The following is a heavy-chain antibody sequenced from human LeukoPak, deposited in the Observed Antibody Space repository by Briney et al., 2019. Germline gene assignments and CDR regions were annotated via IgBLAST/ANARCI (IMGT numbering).Heavy chain of an antibody. Sequence: GGSLRLSCTASGFAFSTYGMHWVRQAPGKGLEWVAIIWYDGNNKYYADSVKGRFTISRDNSKNTLYLQMNSLRAEDTAVYYCAKVTQIVATRNNWFDPWGQGTLVTVSS. D-gene: IGHD5-12*01. V-gene: IGHV3-33*06. CDR2: IWYDGNNK. CDR1: GFAFSTYG. CDR3: AKVTQIVATRNNWFDP. J-gene: IGHJ5*02.